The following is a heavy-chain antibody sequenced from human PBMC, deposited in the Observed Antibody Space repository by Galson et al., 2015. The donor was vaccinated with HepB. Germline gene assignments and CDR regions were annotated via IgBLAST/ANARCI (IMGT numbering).Heavy chain of an antibody. D-gene: IGHD1-14*01. CDR1: GFTFSAYT. Sequence: SLRLSCAASGFTFSAYTMNWVRQAPGKGLEWVSSISDSSSYIYYADSVKGRFSISRDNAQNSLYLQMNSLRAEDTAVYYCAREKRVGGNFDYWGQGTLVTVSS. CDR3: AREKRVGGNFDY. CDR2: ISDSSSYI. V-gene: IGHV3-21*01. J-gene: IGHJ4*02.